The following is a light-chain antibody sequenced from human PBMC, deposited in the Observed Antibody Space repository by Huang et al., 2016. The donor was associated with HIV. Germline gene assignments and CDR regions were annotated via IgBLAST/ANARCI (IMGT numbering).Light chain of an antibody. Sequence: DIVLTKSPDSLAVSLGERATLNCKSSQTVLFRSHNKNYLDWYHQKGRQPPILLSYLAAPRDSEVPDRLSGGGSGMGFTLTISSLQAEDVAIDYCQQYANTPSTFGQGTKVEIK. CDR2: LAA. V-gene: IGKV4-1*01. CDR3: QQYANTPST. J-gene: IGKJ1*01. CDR1: QTVLFRSHNKNY.